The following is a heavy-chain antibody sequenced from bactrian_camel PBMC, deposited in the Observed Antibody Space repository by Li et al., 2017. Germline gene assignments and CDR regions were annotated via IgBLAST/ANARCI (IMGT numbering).Heavy chain of an antibody. Sequence: VQLVESGGYLVQPGESLTLSCALSALTFNRDAMMWVRQAQGKGLEWVSGIHSNGITTYYKESMEGRFTISRDNAKNTVYLQLNSQKTEDMAMYYCALTELATGWLSTSYFEYWGQGTQVTVS. CDR2: IHSNGITT. CDR1: ALTFNRDA. V-gene: IGHV3S40*01. CDR3: ALTELATGWLSTSYFEY. J-gene: IGHJ4*01. D-gene: IGHD5*01.